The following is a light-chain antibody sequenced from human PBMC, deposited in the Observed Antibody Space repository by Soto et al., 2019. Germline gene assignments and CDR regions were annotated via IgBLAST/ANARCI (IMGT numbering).Light chain of an antibody. CDR2: AAS. Sequence: DIQMTQSPSSLSASVGDRVTITCRASQSISTYLNWYQQKPGKAPKLLMYAASSLQSGVPSRFSGSGSGTDFTLTISSLQPEDFATYYCQQSHPAPYTFGQGTKLEIK. J-gene: IGKJ2*01. CDR3: QQSHPAPYT. CDR1: QSISTY. V-gene: IGKV1-39*01.